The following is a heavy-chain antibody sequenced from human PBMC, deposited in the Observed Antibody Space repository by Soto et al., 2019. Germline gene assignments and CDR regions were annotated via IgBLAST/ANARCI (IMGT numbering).Heavy chain of an antibody. D-gene: IGHD3-22*01. CDR1: GDSVSGNSAA. V-gene: IGHV6-1*01. CDR2: TYYRSKSYN. Sequence: PSQTLSLTCAISGDSVSGNSAAWNWIRQSTSRGLEWLVRTYYRSKSYNYYAGSVKSRTTSTPGTFKNEFSMQLKSMTRENTAIYYWAREFPYYESSNSYFGYGCQGALVTVSS. J-gene: IGHJ4*02. CDR3: AREFPYYESSNSYFGY.